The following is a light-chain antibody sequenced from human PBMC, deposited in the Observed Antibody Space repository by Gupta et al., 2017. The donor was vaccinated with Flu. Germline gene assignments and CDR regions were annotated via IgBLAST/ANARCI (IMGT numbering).Light chain of an antibody. CDR2: GAS. CDR1: KTVSSSY. V-gene: IGKV3-20*01. CDR3: QQSGSSPLT. Sequence: CRASKTVSSSYLPWYQQKPGKAPRLLIYGASSRDTGIPDRFSGSGYGTDFTLTISRLEPEDFAVYYCQQSGSSPLTFGGGTKVEIK. J-gene: IGKJ4*01.